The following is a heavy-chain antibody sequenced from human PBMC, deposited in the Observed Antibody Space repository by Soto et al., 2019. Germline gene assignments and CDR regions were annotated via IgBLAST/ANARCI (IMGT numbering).Heavy chain of an antibody. CDR1: GGSISTHY. J-gene: IGHJ5*02. V-gene: IGHV4-59*08. CDR2: IYYSGST. CDR3: VRRESMSITGKDSWFDP. D-gene: IGHD3-10*01. Sequence: SETLSLTCTVSGGSISTHYWNWIRQPPGRGLEWIGHIYYSGSTNYNPSLKSRVTISVDTSKNQFSLELSSVTAADTAVYFCVRRESMSITGKDSWFDPWGQGALVTVSS.